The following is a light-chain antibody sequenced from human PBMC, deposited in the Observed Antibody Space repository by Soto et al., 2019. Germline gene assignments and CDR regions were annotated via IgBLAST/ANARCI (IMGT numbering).Light chain of an antibody. CDR3: CSYTSSTIYV. Sequence: QSALTQPASVSGSPGQSITISCTGTSSDVGGYNYVSWYQQHPGKAPKLMIYDVSNQPSGVSNRFSGSKSGNTASLTISGLQAEDEADYYCCSYTSSTIYVFGTGTKLTVL. CDR1: SSDVGGYNY. J-gene: IGLJ1*01. V-gene: IGLV2-14*01. CDR2: DVS.